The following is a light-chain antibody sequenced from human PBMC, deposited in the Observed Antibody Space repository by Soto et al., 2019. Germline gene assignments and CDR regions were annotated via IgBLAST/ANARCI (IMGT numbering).Light chain of an antibody. V-gene: IGKV1-39*01. CDR3: QQSFNTLWT. CDR2: AAS. J-gene: IGKJ1*01. Sequence: DIQMTQSPSSLSASVGDRVTITCRASQSISTFLNWYQQKPGKAPKILIFAASILQSGVPSRFSGSGSGTDFTLTISSLQPEDFATYYCQQSFNTLWTCGQGTTVDIK. CDR1: QSISTF.